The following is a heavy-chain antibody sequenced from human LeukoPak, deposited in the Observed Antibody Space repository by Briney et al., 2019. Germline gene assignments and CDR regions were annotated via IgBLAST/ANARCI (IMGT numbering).Heavy chain of an antibody. CDR3: AKRFTEETAVLLWFGDDYFDY. D-gene: IGHD3-10*01. CDR1: GFTLSSFG. Sequence: GGSLSLSCAASGFTLSSFGMTWARRAPGKGLGWGPFIGIMGVNKYYADSVKGRFTISRDNSKNTLYLQMNSLRAEDTAVYYCAKRFTEETAVLLWFGDDYFDYWGQGTLVTVSS. J-gene: IGHJ4*02. V-gene: IGHV3-30*02. CDR2: IGIMGVNK.